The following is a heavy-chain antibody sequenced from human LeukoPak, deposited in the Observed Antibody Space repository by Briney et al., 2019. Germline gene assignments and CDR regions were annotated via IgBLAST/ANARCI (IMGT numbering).Heavy chain of an antibody. CDR2: IYYSGST. CDR3: AGSYTHSSSWYG. J-gene: IGHJ4*02. D-gene: IGHD6-13*01. V-gene: IGHV4-59*01. CDR1: GGSISSYY. Sequence: QVQLQESGPRLVKPSGTLSLTCTVSGGSISSYYWSWIRQPPGKGLEWIGYIYYSGSTNYNPSLKSRVTISVDTSKNQFSLKLSSVTAADTAVYYCAGSYTHSSSWYGWGQGTLVTVSS.